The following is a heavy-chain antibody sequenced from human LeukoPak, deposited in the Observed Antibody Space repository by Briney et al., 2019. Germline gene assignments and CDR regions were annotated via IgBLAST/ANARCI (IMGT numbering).Heavy chain of an antibody. Sequence: SETLSLTCTVSGGSISSYYWSWIRQPPGKGLEWIGYIYYSGSTNYNPSLKSRVTISVDTSKNQFSLKLSSVTAADTAVYYCARGTLGVGATLFDYWGQGTLVTVSS. J-gene: IGHJ4*02. CDR1: GGSISSYY. D-gene: IGHD1-26*01. CDR2: IYYSGST. V-gene: IGHV4-59*08. CDR3: ARGTLGVGATLFDY.